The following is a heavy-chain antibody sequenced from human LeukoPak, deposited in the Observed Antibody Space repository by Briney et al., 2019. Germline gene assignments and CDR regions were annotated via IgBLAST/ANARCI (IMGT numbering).Heavy chain of an antibody. CDR1: GFTFSDYR. CDR3: ARNSPTVFPAEGV. J-gene: IGHJ6*02. D-gene: IGHD2-15*01. V-gene: IGHV3-48*01. CDR2: ITSTSATI. Sequence: PGGSLRLSCAASGFTFSDYRMNWVRQAPGKGLEWVSSITSTSATIYYADSVKGRFTISRDNAKSSLFLVMTSLTVEDTAVYYCARNSPTVFPAEGVWGQGTTVTVSS.